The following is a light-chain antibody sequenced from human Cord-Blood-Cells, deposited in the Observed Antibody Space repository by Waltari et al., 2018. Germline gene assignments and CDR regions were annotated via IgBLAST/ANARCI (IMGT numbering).Light chain of an antibody. Sequence: DIVMTQSPDSLAVSLGERATINCKSSQSVLYSSNNKNYLAWYQQKPGQPPKLLIYWASTRESGLPDRCSGSASATDFTLISSSVHDDYVAFYYWQQYYSTPTFGQGTKLEIK. CDR3: QQYYSTPT. J-gene: IGKJ2*01. CDR1: QSVLYSSNNKNY. V-gene: IGKV4-1*01. CDR2: WAS.